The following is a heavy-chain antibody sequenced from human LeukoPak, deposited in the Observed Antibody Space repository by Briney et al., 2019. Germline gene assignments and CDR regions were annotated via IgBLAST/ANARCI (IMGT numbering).Heavy chain of an antibody. D-gene: IGHD3-22*01. V-gene: IGHV3-30*04. CDR3: ARYYYDSSGYPSPNWFDP. CDR1: GFTFSSYA. J-gene: IGHJ5*02. CDR2: ISYDGSNK. Sequence: QSGGSLRLSCAASGFTFSSYAMHWVRQAPGKGLEWVAVISYDGSNKYCADSVKGRFTISRDNSKNTLYLQMNSLRAEDTAVYYCARYYYDSSGYPSPNWFDPWGQGTLVTVSS.